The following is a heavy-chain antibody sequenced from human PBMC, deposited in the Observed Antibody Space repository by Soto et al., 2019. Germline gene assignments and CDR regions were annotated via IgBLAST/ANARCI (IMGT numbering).Heavy chain of an antibody. V-gene: IGHV3-23*01. CDR3: AKDARRTTVTFCFDY. Sequence: GGSLRLSCAASGFTFSSYAMSWVRQAPGKGLEWVSAISGSGGSTYYADSVKGRFTISRDNSKNTLYLQMNSLGAEDTAVYYCAKDARRTTVTFCFDYWGQGTLVTVSS. D-gene: IGHD4-17*01. J-gene: IGHJ4*02. CDR2: ISGSGGST. CDR1: GFTFSSYA.